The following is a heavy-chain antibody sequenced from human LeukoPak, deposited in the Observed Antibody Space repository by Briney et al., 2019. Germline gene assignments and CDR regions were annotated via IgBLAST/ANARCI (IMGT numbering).Heavy chain of an antibody. CDR2: IYYSGST. D-gene: IGHD5-18*01. CDR1: GGSISSSSYY. Sequence: PSETLSLTCTVSGGSISSSSYYWGWIRQPPGKGLERIVSIYYSGSTYYNPSLKSRVTISVDTSKNPFSLKLSSVTAADTAVYYCARNDVDTAFFDYWGQGTLVTVSS. V-gene: IGHV4-39*01. CDR3: ARNDVDTAFFDY. J-gene: IGHJ4*02.